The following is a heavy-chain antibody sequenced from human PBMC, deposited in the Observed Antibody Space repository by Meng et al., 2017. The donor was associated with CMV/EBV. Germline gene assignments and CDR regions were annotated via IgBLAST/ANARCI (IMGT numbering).Heavy chain of an antibody. CDR2: INSDGSNT. CDR1: GFTFSSYW. V-gene: IGHV3-74*01. J-gene: IGHJ4*02. D-gene: IGHD3-10*01. CDR3: ARGGSGAGSDY. Sequence: GKSLKISCAASGFTFSSYWMHWVRQAPGKGLVWVSRINSDGSNTSYADSVKGRFTISRDNAKNTLYLQMNSLRAEDTAVYYCARGGSGAGSDYWGQGTLVTVSS.